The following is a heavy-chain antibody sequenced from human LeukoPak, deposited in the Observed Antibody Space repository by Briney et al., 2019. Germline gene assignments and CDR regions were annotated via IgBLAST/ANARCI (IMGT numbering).Heavy chain of an antibody. Sequence: GGSLRLSCAASGFTFSSYWMHWVRQAPGKGLVWVSRINSDGSSTSYADSVKGRFTISRDNSKNTLYLQMNSLRAEDTAVYYCARDGPGYPPYYYYYMDVWGKGTTVTVSS. J-gene: IGHJ6*03. CDR1: GFTFSSYW. CDR3: ARDGPGYPPYYYYYMDV. CDR2: INSDGSST. D-gene: IGHD3-16*02. V-gene: IGHV3-74*01.